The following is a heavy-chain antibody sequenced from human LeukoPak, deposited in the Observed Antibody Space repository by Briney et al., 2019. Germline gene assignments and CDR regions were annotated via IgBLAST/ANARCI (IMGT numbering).Heavy chain of an antibody. J-gene: IGHJ5*02. Sequence: SETLSLTCAVYGGSFSGYYWTWIRQPPGKGLEWIGSIYYSGSTYYNPSLKSRVTISVDTSKNQFSLKLSSVTAADTAVYYCARMGELSLLTNWFDPWGQGTLVTVSS. CDR2: IYYSGST. V-gene: IGHV4-34*01. CDR1: GGSFSGYY. CDR3: ARMGELSLLTNWFDP. D-gene: IGHD3-16*02.